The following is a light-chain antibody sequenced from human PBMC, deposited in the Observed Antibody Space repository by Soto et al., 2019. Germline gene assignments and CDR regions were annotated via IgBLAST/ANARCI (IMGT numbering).Light chain of an antibody. J-gene: IGLJ3*02. CDR2: RDS. V-gene: IGLV3-9*01. CDR1: NIGTRN. CDR3: HVWDSSTAV. Sequence: SYELTQPLSVSVPLGQTASITGGGNNIGTRNVHWYQQKPGQAPVLVVYRDSNRPSGIPERFSGSNSGNTATLTISRAQAGDEADYYCHVWDSSTAVFGGGTKLTVL.